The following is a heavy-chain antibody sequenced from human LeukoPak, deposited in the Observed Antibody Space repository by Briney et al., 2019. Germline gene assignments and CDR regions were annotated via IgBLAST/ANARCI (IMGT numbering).Heavy chain of an antibody. J-gene: IGHJ4*02. CDR1: GYTFTSYG. V-gene: IGHV1-18*01. CDR3: ARDFPSGSYLGELYY. Sequence: GASVKVSCKASGYTFTSYGISWERQAPGQGLEWMGWISAYNGNTNYAQKLQGRVTMTTDTSTSTAYMELRSLRSDDTAVYYCARDFPSGSYLGELYYWGQGTLVTVSP. D-gene: IGHD1-26*01. CDR2: ISAYNGNT.